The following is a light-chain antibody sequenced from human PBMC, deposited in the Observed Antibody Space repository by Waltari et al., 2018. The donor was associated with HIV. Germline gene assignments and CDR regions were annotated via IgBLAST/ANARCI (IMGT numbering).Light chain of an antibody. J-gene: IGKJ1*01. CDR1: QNIGDY. V-gene: IGKV1-39*01. CDR3: QQSHNIPLT. CDR2: GAS. Sequence: DIQMTQSPSSLSASVGDRVTITCRASQNIGDYLNWYHQKPGKAPQLLISGASSLQSGVPSRFRGSGSGTEFTLTISSLQSEDFATYFCQQSHNIPLTFGQGTKVEVK.